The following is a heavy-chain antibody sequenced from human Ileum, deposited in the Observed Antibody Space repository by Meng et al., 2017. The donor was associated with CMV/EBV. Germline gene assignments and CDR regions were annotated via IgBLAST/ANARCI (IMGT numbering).Heavy chain of an antibody. CDR1: GYTIGSQD. Sequence: QVKRVQSGAEVKESGASVKVSCQASGYTIGSQDFTWVRQAPGQGLEWMGWINSYNGDTNYAQKFQGRVTMTTDTSTSTAYMELNSLKSDDTAVYYCARGIDYWGQGTLVTVSS. CDR2: INSYNGDT. V-gene: IGHV1-18*01. CDR3: ARGIDY. J-gene: IGHJ4*02.